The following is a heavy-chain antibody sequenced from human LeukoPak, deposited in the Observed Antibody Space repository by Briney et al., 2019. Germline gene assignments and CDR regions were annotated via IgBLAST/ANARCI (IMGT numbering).Heavy chain of an antibody. CDR2: ISSSSSTI. D-gene: IGHD2-15*01. J-gene: IGHJ6*02. CDR3: ARVWLARYCSGGSCYYYYYGMDV. CDR1: GFTFSSDS. V-gene: IGHV3-48*02. Sequence: GGSLRLSCAASGFTFSSDSMNWVRQAPGKGLEWVSYISSSSSTIYYADSVKGRFTISRDNDKNSLYLQMNSLRDEDTAVYYCARVWLARYCSGGSCYYYYYGMDVWGQGTTVTVSS.